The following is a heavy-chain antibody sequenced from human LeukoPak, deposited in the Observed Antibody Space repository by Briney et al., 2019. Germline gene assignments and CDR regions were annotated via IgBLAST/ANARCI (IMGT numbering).Heavy chain of an antibody. Sequence: PGGSLRLSCAASGFTFSSYGMHWVRQAPGKGLEWVAVISYDGSNKYYADSVKGRFTISRDNSKNTLYLQMNSLRAEDTAVYYCAKDRAYDYVWGSYRFDYWGQGTLVTASS. CDR2: ISYDGSNK. D-gene: IGHD3-16*02. V-gene: IGHV3-30*18. CDR3: AKDRAYDYVWGSYRFDY. J-gene: IGHJ4*02. CDR1: GFTFSSYG.